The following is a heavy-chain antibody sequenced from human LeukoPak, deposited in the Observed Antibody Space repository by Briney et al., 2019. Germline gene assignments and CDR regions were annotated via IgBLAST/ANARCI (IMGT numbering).Heavy chain of an antibody. CDR1: GGTFSSYA. J-gene: IGHJ3*02. D-gene: IGHD5-18*01. CDR2: IIPILGIT. CDR3: ANPERGYSYGYTYDAFDI. Sequence: ASVKVSCKASGGTFSSYAISWVRQAPGQGLEWMGRIIPILGITNYAQKFQGRVTITADKSTSTAYMELSSLRSEDTAVYYCANPERGYSYGYTYDAFDIWGQGTMVTVSS. V-gene: IGHV1-69*04.